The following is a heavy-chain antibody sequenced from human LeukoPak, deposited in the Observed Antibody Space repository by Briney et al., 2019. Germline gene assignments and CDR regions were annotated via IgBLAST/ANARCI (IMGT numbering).Heavy chain of an antibody. CDR3: AKGGGSSCYSPSDY. J-gene: IGHJ4*02. V-gene: IGHV3-23*01. CDR2: ISGSGTDT. D-gene: IGHD2-15*01. Sequence: TGGSLRLSCGGSGFTFSSYAMSWVRQAPGKGLEWVSAISGSGTDTFYANSVKGRLTISRDNPKNTLYLQMNSLRAEDTAVYYCAKGGGSSCYSPSDYWGQGTLVTVSS. CDR1: GFTFSSYA.